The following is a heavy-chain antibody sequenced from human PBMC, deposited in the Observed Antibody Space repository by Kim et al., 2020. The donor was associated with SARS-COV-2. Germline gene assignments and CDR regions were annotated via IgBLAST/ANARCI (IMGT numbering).Heavy chain of an antibody. CDR3: ARGMTTVTRDAFDI. J-gene: IGHJ3*02. D-gene: IGHD4-17*01. V-gene: IGHV4-31*02. Sequence: NTSLKSRVTISVDTSKNQFSLKLSSVTAADTAVYYCARGMTTVTRDAFDIWGQGIMVTVSS.